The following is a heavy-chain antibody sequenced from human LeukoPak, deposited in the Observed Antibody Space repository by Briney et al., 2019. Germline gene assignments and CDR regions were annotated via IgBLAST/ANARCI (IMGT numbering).Heavy chain of an antibody. CDR2: TYYRSKWHN. CDR3: ARSVAYYFETSGFYFDW. D-gene: IGHD3-22*01. Sequence: SQTLSLTCAISGDSVSINSAAWNWIRQSPSRGLEWLGRTYYRSKWHNDYAVSVRSRITVNPDTSNNQFSLHLNSVTPEDTAVYYCARSVAYYFETSGFYFDWWGQGALVTVSS. CDR1: GDSVSINSAA. J-gene: IGHJ5*01. V-gene: IGHV6-1*01.